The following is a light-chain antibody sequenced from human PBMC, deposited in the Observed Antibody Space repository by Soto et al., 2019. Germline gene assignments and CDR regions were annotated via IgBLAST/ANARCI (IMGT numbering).Light chain of an antibody. V-gene: IGKV3-20*01. J-gene: IGKJ1*01. CDR1: QSVSSSY. CDR2: GAS. CDR3: KQYGSSGT. Sequence: ELVLTQSPGTLSLSPGDRATLSCRASQSVSSSYLAWYQQKPCQAPRLLIYGASSRATGIPDSFSGSASGTEFTLTIRRLEPEDFAVYYCKQYGSSGTCGQGTKVDIK.